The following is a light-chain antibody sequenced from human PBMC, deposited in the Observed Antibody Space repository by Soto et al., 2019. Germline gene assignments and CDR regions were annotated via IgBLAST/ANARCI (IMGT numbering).Light chain of an antibody. Sequence: EIVMTQSPATLSVSPGERATLSCRASQSVSANLAWYQQKPGQAPRLLIYGASTRATGIPARFSGSGSGTEFTLTISSLQSEEFAVYYCQQYFNWRTFGQGTKLEIK. J-gene: IGKJ2*01. CDR2: GAS. V-gene: IGKV3-15*01. CDR1: QSVSAN. CDR3: QQYFNWRT.